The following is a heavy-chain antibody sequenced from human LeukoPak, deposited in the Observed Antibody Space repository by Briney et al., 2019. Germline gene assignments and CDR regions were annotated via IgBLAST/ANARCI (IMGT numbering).Heavy chain of an antibody. CDR2: INSDGSST. J-gene: IGHJ4*02. Sequence: PGGSLRLSCAASGFTLSRYYMHWVRQAPGKGLVWVSRINSDGSSTTYADSVKGRFTISRDNAKNTLYLQMNSLKVEDTAVYYCAREVYGSGSYYDYWGQGTLVTVSS. D-gene: IGHD3-10*01. CDR3: AREVYGSGSYYDY. V-gene: IGHV3-74*01. CDR1: GFTLSRYY.